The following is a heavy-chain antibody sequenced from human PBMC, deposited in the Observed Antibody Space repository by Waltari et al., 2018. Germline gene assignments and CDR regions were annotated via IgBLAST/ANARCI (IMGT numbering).Heavy chain of an antibody. CDR2: IYYSGST. J-gene: IGHJ3*02. Sequence: QVQLQESGPGLVKPSETLSLTCTVSGGSISSYYWSWIRQPPGKGLEWIGYIYYSGSTNYNPSLKSRVTISVDTSKNQFSLKLSSVTAAYTAVYYCARSCSGGSCYGAFDIWGQGTMVTVSS. V-gene: IGHV4-59*01. CDR3: ARSCSGGSCYGAFDI. D-gene: IGHD2-15*01. CDR1: GGSISSYY.